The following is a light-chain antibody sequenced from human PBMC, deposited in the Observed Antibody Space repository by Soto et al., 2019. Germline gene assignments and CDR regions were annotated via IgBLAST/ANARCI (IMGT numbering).Light chain of an antibody. CDR3: QYYGTSPQT. J-gene: IGKJ1*01. CDR2: GAS. CDR1: QSVSSGH. Sequence: DIVLTQSPGTLSLSPGERASLSCRASQSVSSGHLAWYQQKPGQAPRLLIYGASSRATGIPDRFSVSGSGTDFTLTISRLEPEDFAVYYCQYYGTSPQTFGQGTKVDIK. V-gene: IGKV3-20*01.